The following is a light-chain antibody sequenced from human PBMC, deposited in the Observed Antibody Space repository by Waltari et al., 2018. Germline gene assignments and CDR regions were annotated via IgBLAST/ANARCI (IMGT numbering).Light chain of an antibody. CDR3: SSYAGSNDYV. CDR1: SRDVGGYHY. CDR2: EVS. V-gene: IGLV2-8*01. Sequence: SALTQPPSASGSPGQPVTISCTGTSRDVGGYHYVTWYQQHPGKAPNPMIYEVSKRPSGVPDRFSGSKSGNTASLTVSGLQAEDEADYYCSSYAGSNDYVFGTGTKVTVL. J-gene: IGLJ1*01.